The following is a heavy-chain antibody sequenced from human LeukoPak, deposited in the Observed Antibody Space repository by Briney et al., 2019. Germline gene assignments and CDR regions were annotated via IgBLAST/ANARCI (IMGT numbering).Heavy chain of an antibody. CDR2: IYYSGST. Sequence: SETLSLTCTVSGGSISNYYWSWIRQPPGKGLEWIGYIYYSGSTNYNPSLKSRVTISVDTSKNQFSLKLSSVTAADTAVYYCARDLGRYSYGYYYYYYMDVWGKGTTVTISS. D-gene: IGHD5-18*01. CDR3: ARDLGRYSYGYYYYYYMDV. CDR1: GGSISNYY. V-gene: IGHV4-59*12. J-gene: IGHJ6*03.